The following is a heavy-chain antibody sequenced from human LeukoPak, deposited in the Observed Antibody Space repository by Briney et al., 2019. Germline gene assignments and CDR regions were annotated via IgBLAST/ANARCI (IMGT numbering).Heavy chain of an antibody. Sequence: ETLSLTCAVYGGSFSGYYWSWVRQAPGKGLEWVSVIYSGGSTYYADSVKGRFTISRDNSKNTLYLQMNSLRAEDTAVYYCARDPGLQEPWFDPWGQGTLVTVSS. J-gene: IGHJ5*02. CDR1: GGSFSGYY. CDR3: ARDPGLQEPWFDP. V-gene: IGHV3-66*01. D-gene: IGHD5-24*01. CDR2: IYSGGST.